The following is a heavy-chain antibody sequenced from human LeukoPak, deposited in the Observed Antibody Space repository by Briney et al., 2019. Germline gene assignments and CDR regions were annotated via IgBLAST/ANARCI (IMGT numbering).Heavy chain of an antibody. Sequence: ASVKVSCKASGYTFTSYGISWVRQTPGQGLEWMGWISAYNGNTNYAQKLQGRVTMTTDTSTSTAYMELRSLRSDDTAVYYCAREGAVVRGVYYYYMDVWGKGTTVTVSS. CDR1: GYTFTSYG. CDR2: ISAYNGNT. CDR3: AREGAVVRGVYYYYMDV. J-gene: IGHJ6*03. V-gene: IGHV1-18*01. D-gene: IGHD3-10*01.